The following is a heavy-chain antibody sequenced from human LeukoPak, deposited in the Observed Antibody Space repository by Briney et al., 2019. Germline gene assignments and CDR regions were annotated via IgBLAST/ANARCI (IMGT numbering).Heavy chain of an antibody. V-gene: IGHV3-9*01. CDR2: ISWNSGSI. D-gene: IGHD5-24*01. CDR1: GFTFDDYA. CDR3: AKDRDGYKVEGRYFDY. Sequence: GGSLRLSCAASGFTFDDYAMHWVRQAPGKGLEWVSGISWNSGSIGYADSVKGRFTISRDNAKNSLYLQMNSLRAEDTALYYCAKDRDGYKVEGRYFDYWGQGTLVTVSS. J-gene: IGHJ4*02.